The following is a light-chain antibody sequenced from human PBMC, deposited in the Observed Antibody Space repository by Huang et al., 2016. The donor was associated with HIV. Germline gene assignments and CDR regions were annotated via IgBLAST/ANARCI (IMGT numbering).Light chain of an antibody. CDR3: QQYGSSPLT. CDR2: DAS. Sequence: EIVLTQSPATLSLSPGERATLSCGASQRLSSSYLAWYQQKPGLAPRRLIYDASTRATGIPDRFSGSGSGTDFTLTISRLEPEDFAVYYCQQYGSSPLTFGGGTKVEIK. CDR1: QRLSSSY. J-gene: IGKJ4*01. V-gene: IGKV3D-20*01.